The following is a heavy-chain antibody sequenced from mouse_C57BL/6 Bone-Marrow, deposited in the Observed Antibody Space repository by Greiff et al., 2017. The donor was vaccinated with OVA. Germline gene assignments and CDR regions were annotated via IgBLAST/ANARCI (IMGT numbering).Heavy chain of an antibody. J-gene: IGHJ2*01. Sequence: VQLQQSGPVLARPGASVKMSCKTSGYTFTSYWMHWVQQRPGQGLEWIGAIYPGNSDTSYNQKFKGQAKLTADPSARTAYMELSSLTNEDSAVYYCTRLLLRHYWGQGTTLTVSS. D-gene: IGHD1-1*01. CDR1: GYTFTSYW. V-gene: IGHV1-5*01. CDR3: TRLLLRHY. CDR2: IYPGNSDT.